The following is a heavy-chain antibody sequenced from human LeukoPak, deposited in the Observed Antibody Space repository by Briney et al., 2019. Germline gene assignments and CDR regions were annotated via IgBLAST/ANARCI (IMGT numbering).Heavy chain of an antibody. CDR2: MNPNSGNT. J-gene: IGHJ5*02. CDR3: ARGTWIQLWFEENWFDP. CDR1: GYTFTSYD. D-gene: IGHD5-18*01. V-gene: IGHV1-8*03. Sequence: ASVKVSCKASGYTFTSYDINWVRQATGQGLEWRGWMNPNSGNTGYAQKFQGRVTITRNTSISTAYMELSSLRSEDTAVYYCARGTWIQLWFEENWFDPWGQGTLVTVSS.